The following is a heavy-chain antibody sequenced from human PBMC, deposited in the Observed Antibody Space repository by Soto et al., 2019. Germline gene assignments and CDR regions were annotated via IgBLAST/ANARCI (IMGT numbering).Heavy chain of an antibody. CDR1: GGSISSGGYY. CDR3: ARLPYCSGGSRYLYYFDY. V-gene: IGHV4-31*03. Sequence: PSETLSLTCTVSGGSISSGGYYWSWIRQLPGKGLEWIGYIYYSGSTYYNPSLKSRVTISVDTSKNQFSLKLSSVTAADTAVYYCARLPYCSGGSRYLYYFDYWGQGTLVTFSS. CDR2: IYYSGST. D-gene: IGHD2-15*01. J-gene: IGHJ4*02.